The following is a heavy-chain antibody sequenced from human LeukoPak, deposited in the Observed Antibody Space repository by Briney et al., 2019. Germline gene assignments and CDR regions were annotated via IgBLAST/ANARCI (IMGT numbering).Heavy chain of an antibody. CDR2: IYYSGST. D-gene: IGHD7-27*01. CDR3: ARGSTLTVDAFDI. J-gene: IGHJ3*02. CDR1: GGSIRSYY. V-gene: IGHV4-59*01. Sequence: SETLSLTCTVSGGSIRSYYWSWIRQPPGKGLEWIGYIYYSGSTNYNPSLKSRVTISVDTSKNQFSLKLSSVTAADTAVYYCARGSTLTVDAFDIWGQGTMVTVSS.